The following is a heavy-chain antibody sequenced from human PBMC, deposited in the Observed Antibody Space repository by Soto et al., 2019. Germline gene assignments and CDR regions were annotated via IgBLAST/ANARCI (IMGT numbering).Heavy chain of an antibody. CDR3: ARDLRWGSNWYYYMDV. D-gene: IGHD7-27*01. Sequence: EVQLVESGGGLVQPGGSLRLSCATSGFILSDCAMNWVRQAPGTGLEWVSYISSSSSVIDYADSVKGRFTVSRDNARNSLYLQMNSLRAEDTAVYYCARDLRWGSNWYYYMDVWGKGTTVTVSS. J-gene: IGHJ6*03. V-gene: IGHV3-48*01. CDR2: ISSSSSVI. CDR1: GFILSDCA.